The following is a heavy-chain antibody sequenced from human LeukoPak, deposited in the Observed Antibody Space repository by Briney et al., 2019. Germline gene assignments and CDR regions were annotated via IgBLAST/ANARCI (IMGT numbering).Heavy chain of an antibody. D-gene: IGHD2-8*02. Sequence: SETLSLTCSVSGDLISRYYWRWIRQPPGKRLKWIRYIYYSGRTNYRPSRESRVTKSVGTFKNQFFLKLGSVAAADTAVYYRARARGGVLEPRAFDIWGQGTMGNVSS. CDR3: ARARGGVLEPRAFDI. CDR1: GDLISRYY. CDR2: IYYSGRT. J-gene: IGHJ3*02. V-gene: IGHV4-59*01.